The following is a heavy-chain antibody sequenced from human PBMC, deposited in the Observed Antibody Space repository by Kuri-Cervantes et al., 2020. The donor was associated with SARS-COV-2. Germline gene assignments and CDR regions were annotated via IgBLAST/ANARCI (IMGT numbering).Heavy chain of an antibody. CDR3: ARDSKWLFEGGRFDP. Sequence: GESLKISCGASGFTFSAYTMNWVRQAPGKALEWISSISGSRSYIYYADSMRGRFTISRDNAKNSLYLQMNSLRAEDTAVYYCARDSKWLFEGGRFDPWGQGTLVTVSS. D-gene: IGHD3-22*01. V-gene: IGHV3-21*01. J-gene: IGHJ5*02. CDR2: ISGSRSYI. CDR1: GFTFSAYT.